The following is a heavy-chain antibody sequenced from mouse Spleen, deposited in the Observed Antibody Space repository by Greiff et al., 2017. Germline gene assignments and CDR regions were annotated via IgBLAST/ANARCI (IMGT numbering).Heavy chain of an antibody. D-gene: IGHD2-14*01. J-gene: IGHJ4*01. Sequence: EVQLVESGGGLVKLGGSLKLSCAASGFTFSSYAMSWVRQTPEKRLEWVATISSGGGNTYYPDSVKGRFTISRDNAKNTLYLQMSSLKSEDTAMYYCARGGYDVRSYAMDYWGQGTSVTVSS. CDR2: ISSGGGNT. V-gene: IGHV5-9-3*01. CDR3: ARGGYDVRSYAMDY. CDR1: GFTFSSYA.